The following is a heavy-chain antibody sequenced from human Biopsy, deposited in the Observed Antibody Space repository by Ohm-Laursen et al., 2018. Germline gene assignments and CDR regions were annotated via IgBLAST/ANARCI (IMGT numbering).Heavy chain of an antibody. CDR2: IKQDGSQA. J-gene: IGHJ6*02. CDR1: GFTFSNYW. D-gene: IGHD3-10*01. Sequence: SLRLSCSASGFTFSNYWMSWVRQTPGKGLEWVANIKQDGSQAEYVDSVKGRFIVSRDNTKNSVYLQMNRLRPEDTAVYYCTRDRRIGEWFGELFAYYYYGTDVWGQGTTVTVSS. V-gene: IGHV3-7*01. CDR3: TRDRRIGEWFGELFAYYYYGTDV.